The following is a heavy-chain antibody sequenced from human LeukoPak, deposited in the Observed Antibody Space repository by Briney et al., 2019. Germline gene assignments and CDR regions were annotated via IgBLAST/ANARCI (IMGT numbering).Heavy chain of an antibody. J-gene: IGHJ4*02. CDR1: GFTFSSYG. CDR3: ARTGGSYPYYFAY. Sequence: GGSLRLSCAASGFTFSSYGMHWVRQAPGKGLEWVSYISSSGSTKYYADSVKGRFTISRDNAKNSLYLQMNSLRAEDTAVYYCARTGGSYPYYFAYWGQGTLVTVSS. V-gene: IGHV3-48*01. CDR2: ISSSGSTK. D-gene: IGHD1-26*01.